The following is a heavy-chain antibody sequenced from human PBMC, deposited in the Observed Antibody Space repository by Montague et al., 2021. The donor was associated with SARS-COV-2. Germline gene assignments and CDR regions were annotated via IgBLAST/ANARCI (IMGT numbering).Heavy chain of an antibody. Sequence: SETLSLTCTVPGGSVSSDSYYWSRIRQPPGKGLEWIGYFYYSGSTNYNPSLKRRVTISVDTSKNQFSLKLTSVTAADPAVYFCARVYYVISAMDVWGQGTTVTVSS. D-gene: IGHD3-9*01. CDR3: ARVYYVISAMDV. CDR2: FYYSGST. V-gene: IGHV4-61*01. CDR1: GGSVSSDSYY. J-gene: IGHJ6*02.